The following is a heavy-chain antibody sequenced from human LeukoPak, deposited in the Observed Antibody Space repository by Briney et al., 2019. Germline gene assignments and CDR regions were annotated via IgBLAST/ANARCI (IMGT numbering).Heavy chain of an antibody. Sequence: TLSLTCTVSGASMKSGSDYWSWVRQPAGKGLEWIGHTHADGSTNYNPSLKSRVTISRDTSKNQFSLKLSAVTAADTVVYFCATRLCSGMHCPGNFDYWGQGTLLTLST. J-gene: IGHJ4*02. CDR3: ATRLCSGMHCPGNFDY. V-gene: IGHV4-61*09. D-gene: IGHD2-15*01. CDR2: THADGST. CDR1: GASMKSGSDY.